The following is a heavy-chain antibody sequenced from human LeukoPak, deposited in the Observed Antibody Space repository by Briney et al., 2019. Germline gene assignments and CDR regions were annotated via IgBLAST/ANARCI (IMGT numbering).Heavy chain of an antibody. V-gene: IGHV1-2*02. D-gene: IGHD3-9*01. Sequence: GASVKVSCKASGYTFTNYGISWVRQAPGQGLEWMGWINTIRGGTNYAQKFQGRVTMTRDTSISTAYMELSRLRSDDTAVYYCARGDHYDVLTGFQTPSHLSDYWGQGTLVTVSS. CDR1: GYTFTNYG. CDR3: ARGDHYDVLTGFQTPSHLSDY. J-gene: IGHJ4*02. CDR2: INTIRGGT.